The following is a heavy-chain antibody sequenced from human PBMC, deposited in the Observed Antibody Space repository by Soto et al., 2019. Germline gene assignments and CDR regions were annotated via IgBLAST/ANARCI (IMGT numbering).Heavy chain of an antibody. V-gene: IGHV4-59*01. CDR3: ARVYGSGSSFTFDY. J-gene: IGHJ4*02. CDR1: GSSISSYY. D-gene: IGHD3-10*01. Sequence: PSETLSLTCTVSGSSISSYYWSWIRKHPGTGLAWIGYVDYSGSTNYNPFLTRRVTISVDTSKNQFSLKLSSVTAADTAVYYCARVYGSGSSFTFDYWGQGTLVTVPS. CDR2: VDYSGST.